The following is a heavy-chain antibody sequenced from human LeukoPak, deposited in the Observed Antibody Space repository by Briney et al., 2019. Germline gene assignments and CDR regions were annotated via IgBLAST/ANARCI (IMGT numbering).Heavy chain of an antibody. CDR1: GFTFSTSS. D-gene: IGHD3-22*01. CDR2: ISSSSSFT. CDR3: ARDDGSGYYFDY. J-gene: IGHJ4*02. Sequence: GGSLRLSCAASGFTFSTSSMNWVRQTPGKGLEWVSSISSSSSFTYYADSLEGRFTISRDNAKNSLYLQMDSLRAEDTAVYYCARDDGSGYYFDYWGQGTLVTVSS. V-gene: IGHV3-21*01.